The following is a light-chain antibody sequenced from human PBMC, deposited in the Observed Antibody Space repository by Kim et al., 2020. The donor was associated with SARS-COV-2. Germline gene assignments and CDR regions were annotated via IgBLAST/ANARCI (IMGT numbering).Light chain of an antibody. V-gene: IGLV4-69*01. CDR1: SGRSNYA. Sequence: QLVLTQSPSASASLGASVKLTCTLSSGRSNYAIAWHQQQPEKGPRYLMRLNSDGSHSKVDGIPDRFSGSSSGAERYLTISSLQSEDEADYYCQTWDSAVQVFGGGTQLTVL. J-gene: IGLJ2*01. CDR3: QTWDSAVQV. CDR2: LNSDGSH.